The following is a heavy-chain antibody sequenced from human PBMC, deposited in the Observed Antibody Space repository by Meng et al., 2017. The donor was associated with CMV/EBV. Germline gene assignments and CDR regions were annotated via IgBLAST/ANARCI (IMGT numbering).Heavy chain of an antibody. CDR2: INWNGGST. V-gene: IGHV3-20*04. D-gene: IGHD6-13*01. CDR1: GFTFDDYG. Sequence: GESLKISCAAPGFTFDDYGMSWVRQAPGKGLEWVSGINWNGGSTGYADSVKGRFTISRDNAKNSLYLQMNSLRAEDTALYYCARGPRDGSSWYWVDYWGQGTLVTVSS. CDR3: ARGPRDGSSWYWVDY. J-gene: IGHJ4*02.